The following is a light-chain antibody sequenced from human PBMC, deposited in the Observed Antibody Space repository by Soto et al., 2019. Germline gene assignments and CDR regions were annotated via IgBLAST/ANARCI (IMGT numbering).Light chain of an antibody. V-gene: IGLV2-23*01. CDR2: EGS. CDR1: SSDVGSYNL. CDR3: CSYAGSVWV. J-gene: IGLJ3*02. Sequence: QSALTQPASVSGSPGQSITISCTGTSSDVGSYNLVSWYQQHPGKATNLMIYEGSKRPSGVSNRFSGSKAGNTASLTISGLQDEDEADYYCCSYAGSVWVFGGGTKLTVL.